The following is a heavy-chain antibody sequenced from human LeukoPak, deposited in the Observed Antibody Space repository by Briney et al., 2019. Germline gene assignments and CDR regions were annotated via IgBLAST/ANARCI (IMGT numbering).Heavy chain of an antibody. D-gene: IGHD3-10*02. Sequence: GGSLRLSCAASGFTFSSYEMNWVRQAPGKGLEWVSYISSSGSTIYYADSVKGRFTISRDNAKNSLYLQLNSLRAEDTAVYYCAELGITMIGGIWGKGTTVTISS. CDR2: ISSSGSTI. J-gene: IGHJ6*04. CDR3: AELGITMIGGI. CDR1: GFTFSSYE. V-gene: IGHV3-48*03.